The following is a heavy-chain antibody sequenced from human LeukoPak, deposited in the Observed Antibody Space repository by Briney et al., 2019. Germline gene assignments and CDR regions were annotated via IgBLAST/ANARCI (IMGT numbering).Heavy chain of an antibody. Sequence: PGGSLRLSCVASGFTFSSYWMSWVRQAPGKGLEWVAKIKQDGSEKDYVDSVKGRFTISRDNARNSLYVQMNSLRAEDTAVYYCARGRDYLDYWGQGTLVTVSS. CDR1: GFTFSSYW. CDR3: ARGRDYLDY. J-gene: IGHJ4*02. V-gene: IGHV3-7*04. CDR2: IKQDGSEK.